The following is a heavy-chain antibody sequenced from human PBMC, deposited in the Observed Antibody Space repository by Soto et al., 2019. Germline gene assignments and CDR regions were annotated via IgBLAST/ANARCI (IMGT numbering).Heavy chain of an antibody. CDR1: GFTFSSYG. Sequence: QVQLVESGGGVVQPGRSLRLSCAASGFTFSSYGMHWVRQAPGKGLEWVAVIWYDGSNKYYADSVKGRFTISRDNSKNTLYLQMNSLRAEDTAVYYCARDGGRLEVIYWYFDLWGRGTLVTVSS. V-gene: IGHV3-33*01. J-gene: IGHJ2*01. CDR3: ARDGGRLEVIYWYFDL. CDR2: IWYDGSNK.